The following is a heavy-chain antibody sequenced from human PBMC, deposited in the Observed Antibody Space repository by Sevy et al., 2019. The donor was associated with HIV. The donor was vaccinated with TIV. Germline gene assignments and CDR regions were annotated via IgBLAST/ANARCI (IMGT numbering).Heavy chain of an antibody. CDR2: INANTGDP. Sequence: ASVKVSCKASGYTFTNYAINWVRQAPGQGLEWMGWINANTGDPTYAQGLTGRIVFSLDTSVSTAYLQISSLKAEDTAIYYCARGYVRTAPLIWFDYWGQGTLVTVSS. V-gene: IGHV7-4-1*02. CDR3: ARGYVRTAPLIWFDY. D-gene: IGHD2-15*01. CDR1: GYTFTNYA. J-gene: IGHJ4*01.